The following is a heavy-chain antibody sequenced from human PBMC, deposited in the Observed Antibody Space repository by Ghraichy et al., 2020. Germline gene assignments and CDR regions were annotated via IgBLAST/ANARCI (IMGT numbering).Heavy chain of an antibody. CDR2: IIPIFGTA. D-gene: IGHD3-22*01. CDR1: GGTFSSYA. Sequence: SVKVSCKASGGTFSSYAISWVRQAPGQGLEWMGGIIPIFGTANYAQKFQGRVTITADESTSTAYMELSSLRSEDTAVYYCARGAFTHDSSGYYYPPFDYWGQGTLVTVSS. J-gene: IGHJ4*02. V-gene: IGHV1-69*13. CDR3: ARGAFTHDSSGYYYPPFDY.